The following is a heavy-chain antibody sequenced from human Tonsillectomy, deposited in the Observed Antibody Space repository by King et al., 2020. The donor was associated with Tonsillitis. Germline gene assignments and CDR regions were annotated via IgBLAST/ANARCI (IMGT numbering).Heavy chain of an antibody. V-gene: IGHV3-30-3*01. CDR2: ISDDGGNK. J-gene: IGHJ4*02. D-gene: IGHD5-18*01. Sequence: QLVQSGGGVVQPGRSLRLSCAASGFTFSSYAMHWVRQAPGKGLEWVAVISDDGGNKYYADSVKGRFTISRDNPKNTLYLQMNSLRGEDTAVYYCARAQPRKDYWGQGTLVTVSS. CDR3: ARAQPRKDY. CDR1: GFTFSSYA.